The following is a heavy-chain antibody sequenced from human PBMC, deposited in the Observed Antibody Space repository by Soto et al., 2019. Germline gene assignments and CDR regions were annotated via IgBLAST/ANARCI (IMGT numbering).Heavy chain of an antibody. CDR3: ARGPASKVIAVAGLFDY. J-gene: IGHJ4*02. V-gene: IGHV3-30-3*01. Sequence: QVQLVESGGGVVQPGRSLRLSCAASGFTFSSYAMHWVRQAPGKGLEWVAVISYDGSNKYYADSVKGRFTISRDNSKNPLYLQMNSLRAEDTAVYYCARGPASKVIAVAGLFDYWGQGTLVTVSS. CDR2: ISYDGSNK. D-gene: IGHD6-19*01. CDR1: GFTFSSYA.